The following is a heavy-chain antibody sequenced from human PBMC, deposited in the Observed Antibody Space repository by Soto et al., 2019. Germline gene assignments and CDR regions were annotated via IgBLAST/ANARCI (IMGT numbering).Heavy chain of an antibody. D-gene: IGHD2-8*02. Sequence: SETLSLTCAVYGGSFSGYYWTWIRQPPGTGLEWIGEINHSGSTNYNPSLKSRVTISVDTSKNQFSLKLTSVTAADTAVYYCARDKITGLFDYWGQGALVTISS. CDR1: GGSFSGYY. J-gene: IGHJ4*02. CDR3: ARDKITGLFDY. CDR2: INHSGST. V-gene: IGHV4-34*01.